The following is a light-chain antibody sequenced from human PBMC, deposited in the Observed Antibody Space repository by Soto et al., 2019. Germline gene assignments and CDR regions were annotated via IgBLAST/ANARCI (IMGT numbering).Light chain of an antibody. CDR1: SSDVGGYNY. CDR2: EVS. Sequence: QSALTQPASVSGSPGQSITISCTGTSSDVGGYNYVSWYQQHPGKAPKLMIYEVSNRPSGVSNRFSGSKSGNTASLTISGLQAEYEADYYCSSYTSSSTLVVFGGGTKQTFL. V-gene: IGLV2-14*01. J-gene: IGLJ2*01. CDR3: SSYTSSSTLVV.